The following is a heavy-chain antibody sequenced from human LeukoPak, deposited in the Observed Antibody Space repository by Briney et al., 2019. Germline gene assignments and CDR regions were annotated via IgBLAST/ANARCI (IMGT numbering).Heavy chain of an antibody. Sequence: SVKVSCKASGGTFISYVINWVGQAPGQGLEWMGGIIPIFGTANYAQKFQGRVTITADKTTSTAYMELSSLRSEDTAVYYCAMGVGAPEDLAVAADFDYWGQGTLVTVSS. J-gene: IGHJ4*02. CDR1: GGTFISYV. CDR2: IIPIFGTA. V-gene: IGHV1-69*06. D-gene: IGHD6-19*01. CDR3: AMGVGAPEDLAVAADFDY.